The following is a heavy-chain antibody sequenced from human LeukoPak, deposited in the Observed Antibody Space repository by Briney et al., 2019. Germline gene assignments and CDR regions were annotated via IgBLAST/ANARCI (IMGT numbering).Heavy chain of an antibody. CDR3: ARGPSGLRSPFNT. J-gene: IGHJ3*02. Sequence: SETLSLTCTVSGASINTGSFYWTWIRQPAGKGLEWIGRIYTSGSTNYNPSLKSRVTISVDRSENQFSLELSSLNAADTAVYYCARGPSGLRSPFNTWGQGTTVTVSS. CDR2: IYTSGST. D-gene: IGHD5-12*01. V-gene: IGHV4-61*02. CDR1: GASINTGSFY.